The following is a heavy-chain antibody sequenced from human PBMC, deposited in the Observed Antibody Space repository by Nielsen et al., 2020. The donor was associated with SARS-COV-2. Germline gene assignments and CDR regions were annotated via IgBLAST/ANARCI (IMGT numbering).Heavy chain of an antibody. CDR3: ARVRRGYDLGDAFAI. J-gene: IGHJ3*02. V-gene: IGHV3-11*04. CDR1: GFLFSDYL. Sequence: GESLKISCSASGFLFSDYLMSWVRQAPGKGLEWIAYITTAGSTIFYAHSVKGRFTISRDNYKTTVYLQMSSLKSDDSAVYYCARVRRGYDLGDAFAIWGQGTKVTVSS. D-gene: IGHD5-12*01. CDR2: ITTAGSTI.